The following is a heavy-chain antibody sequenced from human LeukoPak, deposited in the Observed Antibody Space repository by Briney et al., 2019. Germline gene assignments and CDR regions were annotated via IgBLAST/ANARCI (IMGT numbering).Heavy chain of an antibody. CDR3: ARAKGIFGVVYYFDY. CDR2: IYYSGST. CDR1: GGSISSHY. D-gene: IGHD3-3*02. J-gene: IGHJ4*02. V-gene: IGHV4-59*11. Sequence: SETLSLTCTVSGGSISSHYWSWIRQPPGKGLEWIGYIYYSGSTNYNPSLKSQVTISVDTSKNQFSLKLSSVTAADTAVYYCARAKGIFGVVYYFDYWGQGTLVTVSS.